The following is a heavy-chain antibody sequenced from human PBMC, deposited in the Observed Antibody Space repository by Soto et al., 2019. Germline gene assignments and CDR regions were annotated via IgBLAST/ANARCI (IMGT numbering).Heavy chain of an antibody. CDR1: GASVSSYY. CDR3: ERGGSGSQNWFDP. CDR2: IYYSGST. V-gene: IGHV4-59*02. D-gene: IGHD1-26*01. J-gene: IGHJ5*02. Sequence: SETLSLFCTVAGASVSSYYSACTRQHLGKGLEWSGDIYYSGSTNYNPTLKSRHTIPVDTSKNQFPLKLSSVTATATAVYYCERGGSGSQNWFDPWGRETLVTVSS.